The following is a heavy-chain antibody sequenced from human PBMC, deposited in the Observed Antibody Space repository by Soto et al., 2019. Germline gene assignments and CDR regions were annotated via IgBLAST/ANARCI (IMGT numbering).Heavy chain of an antibody. D-gene: IGHD4-17*01. Sequence: EVQQVESGGGLVQPGGSLRLSCAASGFTFSSYSMNWVRQAPGKGLEWVSYISSSSSTIYYADSVKGRFTISRDNAKNSLYLQMNSLRDEDTAVYYCARGRSYGDYFGRIDYWGQGTLVTVSS. V-gene: IGHV3-48*02. CDR2: ISSSSSTI. CDR3: ARGRSYGDYFGRIDY. CDR1: GFTFSSYS. J-gene: IGHJ4*02.